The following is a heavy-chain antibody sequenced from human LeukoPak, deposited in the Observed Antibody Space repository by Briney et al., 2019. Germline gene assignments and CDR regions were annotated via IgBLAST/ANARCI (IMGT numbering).Heavy chain of an antibody. Sequence: GGSLRLSCAASGFTFSSYGMHWVRQAPGKGLEWVAVISYDGSNKYYADSVKGRFTISRDNSKNTLYLQMNSLRAEDTAVYCCAKDANWGRGIFDYWGQGTLVTVSS. V-gene: IGHV3-30*18. CDR3: AKDANWGRGIFDY. D-gene: IGHD7-27*01. CDR1: GFTFSSYG. J-gene: IGHJ4*02. CDR2: ISYDGSNK.